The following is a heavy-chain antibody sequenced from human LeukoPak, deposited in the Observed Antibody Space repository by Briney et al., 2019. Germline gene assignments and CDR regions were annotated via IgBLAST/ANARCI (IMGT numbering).Heavy chain of an antibody. D-gene: IGHD1-26*01. J-gene: IGHJ5*02. Sequence: PSETLSLTCTVSGGSISSYYWSWIRQPPGKGLEWIGYIYYSGGTNYNPSLKSRVTISVDTSKNQFSLKPSSVTAADTAVYYCARVRGGSYEFWFDPWGQGTLVTVSS. CDR2: IYYSGGT. CDR1: GGSISSYY. CDR3: ARVRGGSYEFWFDP. V-gene: IGHV4-59*01.